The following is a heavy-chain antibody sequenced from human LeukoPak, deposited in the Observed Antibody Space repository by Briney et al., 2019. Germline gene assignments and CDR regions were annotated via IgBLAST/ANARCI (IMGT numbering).Heavy chain of an antibody. D-gene: IGHD6-13*01. CDR3: ARASGSSELSN. CDR1: GFTFSSYG. Sequence: GGSLRLSCAASGFTFSSYGMHWVRQAPGKGLEWVAVISYDGSNKYYADSVKGRFTISRDNSKNTLYLQMNSLRAEDTAVYYCARASGSSELSNWGQGTLVTVSS. V-gene: IGHV3-30*03. CDR2: ISYDGSNK. J-gene: IGHJ4*02.